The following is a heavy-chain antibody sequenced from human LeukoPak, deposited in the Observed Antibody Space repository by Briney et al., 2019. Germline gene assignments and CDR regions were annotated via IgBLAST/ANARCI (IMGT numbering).Heavy chain of an antibody. D-gene: IGHD2-2*01. CDR2: INPNSGGT. Sequence: ASVKVSCKASGYTFTGYHMHWVRQAPGQGLEWMGRINPNSGGTNYAQKFQGRVTMTRDTSISTAYMELSRLRSDDTAVYYCARSRSKIVVVPAANSGSWFDPWGQGTLVTVSS. V-gene: IGHV1-2*06. J-gene: IGHJ5*02. CDR1: GYTFTGYH. CDR3: ARSRSKIVVVPAANSGSWFDP.